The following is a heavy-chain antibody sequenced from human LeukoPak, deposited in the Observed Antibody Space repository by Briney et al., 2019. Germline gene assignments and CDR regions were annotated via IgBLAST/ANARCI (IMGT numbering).Heavy chain of an antibody. Sequence: GGSLRLSCAASGFTFSSFWMTWVRQAPGKGLEWVANIKPDGSEKSYVDSVKGRFTVSRDNAKNSLYLHMNSLRAEDTALYFCTRNTVAAAGDDWGQGTLVTVSS. CDR1: GFTFSSFW. CDR3: TRNTVAAAGDD. D-gene: IGHD6-13*01. V-gene: IGHV3-7*01. CDR2: IKPDGSEK. J-gene: IGHJ4*02.